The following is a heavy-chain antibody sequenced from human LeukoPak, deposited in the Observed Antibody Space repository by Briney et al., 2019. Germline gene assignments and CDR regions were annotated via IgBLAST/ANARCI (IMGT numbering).Heavy chain of an antibody. CDR1: GYTINDIS. CDR3: AAVSGHYTLLDA. J-gene: IGHJ5*02. D-gene: IGHD4-11*01. V-gene: IGHV1-24*01. Sequence: GASVKVPCKISGYTINDISVHWVRQPPGKGLEWMGGVDPDDGQRVYAQRFQGRVTMTEDTSTNTAYMELSRLRSEDTAVYFCAAVSGHYTLLDAWGQGALVTVST. CDR2: VDPDDGQR.